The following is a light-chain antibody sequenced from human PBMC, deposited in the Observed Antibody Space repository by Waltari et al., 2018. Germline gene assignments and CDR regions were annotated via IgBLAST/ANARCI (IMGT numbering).Light chain of an antibody. CDR2: QSS. Sequence: SYEVIQPPSVSVSPGQTATITCSGDKLGGRPTSWYHQRPGPAPVLRISQSSRRSSGVPERFSGSHSGNTATLTISGTQTVDEADYYCQAWDRDGAVFGDGTKLTVL. CDR3: QAWDRDGAV. V-gene: IGLV3-1*01. CDR1: KLGGRP. J-gene: IGLJ2*01.